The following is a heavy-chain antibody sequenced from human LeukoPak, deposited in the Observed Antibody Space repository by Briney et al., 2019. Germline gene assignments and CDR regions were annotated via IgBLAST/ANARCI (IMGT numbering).Heavy chain of an antibody. Sequence: PSQTLSLTCTVSGGLISSGSYYWSWIRQPAGKGLEWIGRMSTSGSTSYNPSLKSRVTISVDTSKNQFSLNLNSVTAADTAIYYCARHQYQLSALDYWGQGTLVTVSS. D-gene: IGHD2-2*01. CDR1: GGLISSGSYY. CDR3: ARHQYQLSALDY. CDR2: MSTSGST. J-gene: IGHJ4*02. V-gene: IGHV4-61*02.